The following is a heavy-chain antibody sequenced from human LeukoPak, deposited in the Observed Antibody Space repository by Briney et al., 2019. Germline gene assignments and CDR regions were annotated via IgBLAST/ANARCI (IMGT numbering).Heavy chain of an antibody. CDR2: ISHSGSA. V-gene: IGHV4-59*12. CDR3: ARSYGDYPYGMDV. J-gene: IGHJ6*02. Sequence: PSETLSLTCTVSGGSISSYCWSWIRQPPGKGLGWIGYISHSGSAYYIPTLKSRVTISVDRSKNQISLKLSSVTAADTAVYYCARSYGDYPYGMDVWGQGTTVTVSS. CDR1: GGSISSYC. D-gene: IGHD4-17*01.